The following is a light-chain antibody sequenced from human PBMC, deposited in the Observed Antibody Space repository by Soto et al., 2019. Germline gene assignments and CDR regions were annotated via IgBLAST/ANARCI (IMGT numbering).Light chain of an antibody. CDR3: QQTYSPPWT. CDR2: AAS. CDR1: QSIRSY. J-gene: IGKJ1*01. Sequence: DIQMTQSPSSLSASVGDRVIITCRASQSIRSYLNWYQQKPGKAPKLLIYAASTLQSGVPSRFRGSWFWDNFHLTIRRLATEDFATYYCQQTYSPPWTFGQGTKVEI. V-gene: IGKV1-39*01.